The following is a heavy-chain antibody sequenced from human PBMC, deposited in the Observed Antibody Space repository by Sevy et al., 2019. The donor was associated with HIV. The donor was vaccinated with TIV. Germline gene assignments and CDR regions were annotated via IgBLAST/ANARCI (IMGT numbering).Heavy chain of an antibody. CDR2: ISSSSSTI. V-gene: IGHV3-48*02. CDR3: ARDNYYDSSPSYLYYYYYGMDV. J-gene: IGHJ6*02. D-gene: IGHD3-22*01. Sequence: QLGGSLRLSCAASGFTFSSYSMNWVRQAPGKGLEWVSYISSSSSTIYYANSVKGRFTISRDNAKNSLYLKMNSLRDEDTAVYYCARDNYYDSSPSYLYYYYYGMDVWGQGTTVTVSS. CDR1: GFTFSSYS.